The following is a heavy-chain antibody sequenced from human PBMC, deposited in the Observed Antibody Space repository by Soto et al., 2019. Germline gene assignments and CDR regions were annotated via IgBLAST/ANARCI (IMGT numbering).Heavy chain of an antibody. CDR2: ISAYNGNT. D-gene: IGHD3-10*01. CDR3: ARGRTRYGSGSPGPY. Sequence: QVQLVQSGAEVKKPGASVKVSCKASGYTFTSYGISWVRQAPGQGLEWMGWISAYNGNTNYAQKLQGRVTMTTDTSTSTAYMGLRGRTSDDTAVYYCARGRTRYGSGSPGPYWGQGTLVTVSS. J-gene: IGHJ4*02. V-gene: IGHV1-18*01. CDR1: GYTFTSYG.